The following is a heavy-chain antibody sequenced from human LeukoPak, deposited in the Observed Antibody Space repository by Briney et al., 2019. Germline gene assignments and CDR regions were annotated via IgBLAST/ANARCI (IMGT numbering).Heavy chain of an antibody. Sequence: TGGSLRLSCAASGFTFSSYEMNWVRQAPGKGLEWVSYISSSGSTIYYADSVKGRFTISRDNAKNSLYLQMNSLRAEDTAVYYCARVPWVTMIVVVDYYFDYWGQGTLVTVSS. V-gene: IGHV3-48*03. CDR3: ARVPWVTMIVVVDYYFDY. CDR2: ISSSGSTI. CDR1: GFTFSSYE. D-gene: IGHD3-22*01. J-gene: IGHJ4*02.